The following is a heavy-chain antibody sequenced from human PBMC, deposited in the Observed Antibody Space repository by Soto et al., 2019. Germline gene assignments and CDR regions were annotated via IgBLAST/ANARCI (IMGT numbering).Heavy chain of an antibody. Sequence: SETLSLTCIVSGDSVTSGSYYWTWLRQPPGKGLEWIGYISYTGRTKYNPSLQSRVTISVDTSKNDFSLNLSSVTAADTPVYFCAREWGLLPYYVMNVWGHGTAVTVSS. CDR3: AREWGLLPYYVMNV. V-gene: IGHV4-61*03. CDR2: ISYTGRT. CDR1: GDSVTSGSYY. J-gene: IGHJ6*02. D-gene: IGHD7-27*01.